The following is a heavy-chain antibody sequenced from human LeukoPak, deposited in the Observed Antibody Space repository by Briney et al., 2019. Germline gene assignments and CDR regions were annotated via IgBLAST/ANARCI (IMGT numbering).Heavy chain of an antibody. V-gene: IGHV3-23*01. CDR2: ISGGGGST. J-gene: IGHJ4*02. CDR3: AKDTVATIFGVVIIGKYYFDY. Sequence: GGSLRLSCAASGFTFSSYAMSWVRQAPGKGLEWVSAISGGGGSTYYADSVKGRFTISRDNSKNALDLQMNSLRAEDTAVYYCAKDTVATIFGVVIIGKYYFDYWGQGTLVTVSS. CDR1: GFTFSSYA. D-gene: IGHD3-3*01.